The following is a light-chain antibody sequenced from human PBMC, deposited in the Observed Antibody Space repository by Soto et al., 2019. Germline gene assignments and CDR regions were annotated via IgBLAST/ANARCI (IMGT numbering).Light chain of an antibody. Sequence: QSALAQPASVSGSPGQSITISCTGASGYVGTYSLVSWYQQHPGKAPKVVIYEGHKRPSGVPDRFSGSTSVNTASLTISGLQTDDEADYYCNSYASGSTIDVVFGGGTKLTVL. CDR2: EGH. CDR3: NSYASGSTIDVV. V-gene: IGLV2-14*02. CDR1: SGYVGTYSL. J-gene: IGLJ2*01.